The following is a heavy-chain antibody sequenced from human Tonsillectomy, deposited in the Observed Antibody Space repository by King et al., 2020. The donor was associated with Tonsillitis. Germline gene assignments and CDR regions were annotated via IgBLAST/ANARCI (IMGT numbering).Heavy chain of an antibody. CDR1: GLTVSSNY. CDR2: INSGGST. V-gene: IGHV3-53*01. CDR3: ASDVGDFWSGYSRY. J-gene: IGHJ4*02. D-gene: IGHD3-3*01. Sequence: VQLVESGGGLIQPGGSLRLSCAASGLTVSSNYMSWVRQAPGKGLEWVPLINSGGSTSYAASVKGRFTISRDNSKNTLYLQIHSLRPEDTAVYYCASDVGDFWSGYSRYWGQGTLVTVSS.